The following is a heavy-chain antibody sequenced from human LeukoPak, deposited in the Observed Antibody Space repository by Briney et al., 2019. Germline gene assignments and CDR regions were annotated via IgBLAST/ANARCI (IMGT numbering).Heavy chain of an antibody. J-gene: IGHJ5*02. CDR2: TYYRSKWYN. D-gene: IGHD6-19*01. Sequence: SQTLSLTCAISGDSVSRNTAGWNWIRQSPSRGLEWLGRTYYRSKWYNDYAVSVKSRITNNPDTSKNQFSLQLNSVTPEDTAVYYCARGEWLVLWFDPWGQGTLVTVSS. CDR1: GDSVSRNTAG. V-gene: IGHV6-1*01. CDR3: ARGEWLVLWFDP.